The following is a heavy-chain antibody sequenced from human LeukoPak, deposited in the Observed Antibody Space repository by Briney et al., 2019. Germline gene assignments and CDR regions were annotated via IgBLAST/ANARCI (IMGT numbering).Heavy chain of an antibody. CDR1: GGSISSYY. CDR3: ARSSFWSGYYGYNWFDP. CDR2: IYYSGST. Sequence: SETLSLTCTVSGGSISSYYWSWIRQPPGKGLEWIGYIYYSGSTNYNPSLKSRVTISVDTSKSQFSLKLSSVTAADTAVYYCARSSFWSGYYGYNWFDPWGQGTLVTVSS. V-gene: IGHV4-59*01. D-gene: IGHD3-3*01. J-gene: IGHJ5*02.